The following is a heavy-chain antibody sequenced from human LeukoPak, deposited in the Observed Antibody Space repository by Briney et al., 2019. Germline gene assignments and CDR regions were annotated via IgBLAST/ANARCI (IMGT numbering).Heavy chain of an antibody. CDR3: ARRDPVLRYFAL. J-gene: IGHJ4*02. D-gene: IGHD3-9*01. CDR2: IKSKTDGGTT. CDR1: GFTFSNAW. Sequence: GGSLRLSCAASGFTFSNAWMSWVRQAPGKGLEWVGRIKSKTDGGTTDYAAPVKGRFTISRDDSKNTLYLQMNSLKTEDTAVYYCARRDPVLRYFALWGQGTLVTVSS. V-gene: IGHV3-15*01.